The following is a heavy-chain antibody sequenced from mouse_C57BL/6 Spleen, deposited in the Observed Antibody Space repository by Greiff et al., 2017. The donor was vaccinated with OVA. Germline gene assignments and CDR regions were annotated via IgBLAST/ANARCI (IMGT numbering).Heavy chain of an antibody. D-gene: IGHD2-5*01. CDR3: ARDSNYDAWFAY. CDR2: IYPGDGDT. CDR1: GYAFSSYW. Sequence: LVESGAELVKPGASVKISCKASGYAFSSYWMNWVKQRPGKGLEWIGQIYPGDGDTNYNGKFKGKATLTADKSSSTAYMQLSSLTSEDSAVYFCARDSNYDAWFAYWGQGTLVTVSA. V-gene: IGHV1-80*01. J-gene: IGHJ3*01.